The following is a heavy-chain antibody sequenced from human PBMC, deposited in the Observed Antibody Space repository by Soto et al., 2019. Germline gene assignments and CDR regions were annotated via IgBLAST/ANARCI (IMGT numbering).Heavy chain of an antibody. J-gene: IGHJ4*02. Sequence: QVQIQQWGAGLLKPSETLSLTCAVYGGSFSGYYWSWIRQPPGKGLEWIGEINHSGSTNYNPSLKSRYTISVDTSKNQFSLKLSSVTAADTAVYYCARARARSSSCIDYWGQGTLVTVSS. D-gene: IGHD6-13*01. CDR1: GGSFSGYY. CDR3: ARARARSSSCIDY. CDR2: INHSGST. V-gene: IGHV4-34*01.